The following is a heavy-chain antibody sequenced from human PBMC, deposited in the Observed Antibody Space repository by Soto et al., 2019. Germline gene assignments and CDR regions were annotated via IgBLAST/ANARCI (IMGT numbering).Heavy chain of an antibody. J-gene: IGHJ6*02. V-gene: IGHV1-69*01. CDR2: IIPVFGTA. CDR3: ARALYQRDVDYYYYYGMDV. CDR1: GGAFSSYA. Sequence: SVKVSFTAAGGAFSSYAFSWVRQAPGQGLELMGGIIPVFGTANYAQKFQGRVTITADESTSTAYMELSSLRSEDTAVYYCARALYQRDVDYYYYYGMDVWGQGTTVTVSS. D-gene: IGHD2-8*01.